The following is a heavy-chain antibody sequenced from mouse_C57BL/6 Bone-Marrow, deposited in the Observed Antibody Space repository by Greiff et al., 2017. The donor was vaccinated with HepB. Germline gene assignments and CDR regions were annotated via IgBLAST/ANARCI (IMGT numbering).Heavy chain of an antibody. CDR1: GYTFTSYW. J-gene: IGHJ2*01. D-gene: IGHD2-1*01. Sequence: QVQLKQPGAELVRPGSSVKLSCKASGYTFTSYWMHWVKQRPIQGLEWIGNIDPSDSETHYNQKFKDKATLTVDKSSSTAYMQLSSLTSEDSAVYYCATIYYGNYIDYWGQGTTLTVSS. CDR2: IDPSDSET. V-gene: IGHV1-52*01. CDR3: ATIYYGNYIDY.